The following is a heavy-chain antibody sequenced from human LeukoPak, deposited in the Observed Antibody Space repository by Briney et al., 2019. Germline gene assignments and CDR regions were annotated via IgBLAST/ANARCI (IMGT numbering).Heavy chain of an antibody. J-gene: IGHJ4*02. CDR2: INPNSGGT. D-gene: IGHD2-15*01. CDR1: GYTFTAYY. Sequence: ASVKVSCKASGYTFTAYYMHWVRQAPGDEREWRGCINPNSGGTNYAQKFQGRVTMTRDTSISTAYMELSRLRSDDTAVYYCARGLRYCSGGSCKRPDYWGQGTLVTVSS. V-gene: IGHV1-2*02. CDR3: ARGLRYCSGGSCKRPDY.